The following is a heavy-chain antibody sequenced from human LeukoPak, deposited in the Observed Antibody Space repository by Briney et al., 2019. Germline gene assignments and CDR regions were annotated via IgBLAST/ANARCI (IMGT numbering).Heavy chain of an antibody. V-gene: IGHV3-7*01. Sequence: GGSLRLSSAASGLTFRRDWMSWVRQAPGKGLEWVAMIKQDGSDKYYVDSVKGRFTISSDNTKNSLNLQMNSLRAEDTAVYYCATLDTAMVTNFGYWGQGTLATVSS. CDR1: GLTFRRDW. J-gene: IGHJ4*02. D-gene: IGHD5-18*01. CDR2: IKQDGSDK. CDR3: ATLDTAMVTNFGY.